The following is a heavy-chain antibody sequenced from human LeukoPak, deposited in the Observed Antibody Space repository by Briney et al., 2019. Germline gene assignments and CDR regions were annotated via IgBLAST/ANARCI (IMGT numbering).Heavy chain of an antibody. V-gene: IGHV1-46*01. CDR1: RYTFTNYY. D-gene: IGHD2-8*01. CDR2: INPSGSST. CDR3: AGGTTNTKGAFDM. J-gene: IGHJ3*02. Sequence: ASVKVSCTASRYTFTNYYIHCVRQAPGQGLGWMGIINPSGSSTSYAQKFQGRVTMTRDTSTSTVYMELSSLRSADTAVYYCAGGTTNTKGAFDMWGQGTMVTVSS.